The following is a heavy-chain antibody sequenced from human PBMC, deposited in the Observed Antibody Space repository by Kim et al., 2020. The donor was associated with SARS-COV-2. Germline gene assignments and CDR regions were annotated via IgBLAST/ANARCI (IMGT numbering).Heavy chain of an antibody. CDR1: GFTFSDYA. CDR3: TKGHSYNSGNYFDY. Sequence: GGSLRLSCGGSGFTFSDYAMNWVRQAPGKGLEWVSGIRGGGGNKYYPDSVKGRFTISRDNSKNTLYLQMNNLRAEDTAVYYCTKGHSYNSGNYFDYWGQGTLVTVSS. V-gene: IGHV3-23*01. CDR2: IRGGGGNK. D-gene: IGHD3-10*01. J-gene: IGHJ4*02.